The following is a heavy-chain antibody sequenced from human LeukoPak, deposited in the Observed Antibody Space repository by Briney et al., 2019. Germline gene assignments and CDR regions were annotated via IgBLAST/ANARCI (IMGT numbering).Heavy chain of an antibody. Sequence: GGSLRLSCEASGFTFRDHWMHWVRQVPGKGLVWVSRINGYETSTAYADSVKGRFTISRDNARNTLYLQMNSLRVEDTAIYYCARDRAESNWTNHTLFDSWGQGTPITVSS. V-gene: IGHV3-74*01. CDR1: GFTFRDHW. CDR3: ARDRAESNWTNHTLFDS. J-gene: IGHJ4*02. D-gene: IGHD1/OR15-1a*01. CDR2: INGYETST.